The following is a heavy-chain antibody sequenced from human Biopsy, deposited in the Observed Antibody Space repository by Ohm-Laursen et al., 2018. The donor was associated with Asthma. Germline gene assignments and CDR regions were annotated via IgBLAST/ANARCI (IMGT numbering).Heavy chain of an antibody. D-gene: IGHD2-15*01. CDR1: GFMFRSFG. Sequence: SLRLSCAASGFMFRSFGMHWVRQAPGKGPEWVALISHDGRENGYVDSVRGRFTISRDNVRNRLHLQMSSLRAEDTAVYYCARDVDLRSVYWGQGTLVTVSS. CDR2: ISHDGREN. J-gene: IGHJ4*02. V-gene: IGHV3-30*13. CDR3: ARDVDLRSVY.